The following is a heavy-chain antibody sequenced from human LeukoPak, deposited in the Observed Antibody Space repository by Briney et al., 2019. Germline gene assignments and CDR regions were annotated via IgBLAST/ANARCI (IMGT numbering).Heavy chain of an antibody. D-gene: IGHD3-16*01. J-gene: IGHJ6*03. CDR2: IYYSGST. Sequence: SETLSLTCTVSGGSISSSSYYWGWIRQPPGKGLEWIGSIYYSGSTYYNPSLKSRVTISVDTSKNQFSLTLSSVTAADTAVYYCARHPEGDSNYYYYMDVWGKGTTVTVSS. V-gene: IGHV4-39*01. CDR1: GGSISSSSYY. CDR3: ARHPEGDSNYYYYMDV.